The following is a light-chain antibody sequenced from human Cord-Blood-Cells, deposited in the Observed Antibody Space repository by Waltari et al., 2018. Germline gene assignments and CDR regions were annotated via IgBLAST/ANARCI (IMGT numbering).Light chain of an antibody. V-gene: IGKV1-39*01. CDR2: AAS. CDR1: QSIRSY. Sequence: DIQMTQSPSYLSASVGDRVTLTCRASQSIRSYLDWYQQKPGKDPKLLIYAASSLQSGVPSRFSGSGSGTDFTLTISSLQPEDFATYDCQQSYSTPYTFGQGTKLEIK. J-gene: IGKJ2*01. CDR3: QQSYSTPYT.